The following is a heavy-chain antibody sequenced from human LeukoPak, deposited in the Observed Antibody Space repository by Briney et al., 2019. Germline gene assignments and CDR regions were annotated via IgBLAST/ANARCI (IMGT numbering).Heavy chain of an antibody. D-gene: IGHD2-8*01. Sequence: GGSLRLSCAASGFTFSSYWMSWIRQAPGKGLEWVAVIWYDGSNKYYADSVKGRFTISRDNAKNSLYLQMNGLRVEDTAVYYCARRINVDDAFDIWGQGTMVTVSS. CDR1: GFTFSSYW. CDR2: IWYDGSNK. CDR3: ARRINVDDAFDI. J-gene: IGHJ3*02. V-gene: IGHV3-33*08.